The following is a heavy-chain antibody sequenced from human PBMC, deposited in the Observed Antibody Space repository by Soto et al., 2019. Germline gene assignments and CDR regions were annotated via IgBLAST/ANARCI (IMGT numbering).Heavy chain of an antibody. J-gene: IGHJ4*02. CDR2: ISYDGSNK. D-gene: IGHD2-15*01. Sequence: GGSLRLSCAASGFTFSSYGMHWVRQAPGKGLEWVAVISYDGSNKYYADSVKGRFTISRDNSKNTLYLQMNSLRAEDTAVYYCAKDGELGDYCSGGSCYSGYFDYWGQGTLVTVSS. V-gene: IGHV3-30*18. CDR1: GFTFSSYG. CDR3: AKDGELGDYCSGGSCYSGYFDY.